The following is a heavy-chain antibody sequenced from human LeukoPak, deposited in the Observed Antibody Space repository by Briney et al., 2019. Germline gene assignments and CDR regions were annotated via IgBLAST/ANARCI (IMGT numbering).Heavy chain of an antibody. CDR3: AKAKRGYSYGFYFDY. Sequence: PGGSLRLSCAASGFTFGDYAMHWVRQAPGKGLEWVSGISWNSGSIGYADSVKGRFTISRDNAKNSLYLQMNSLRAEDTALYYCAKAKRGYSYGFYFDYWGQGTLVTVSS. J-gene: IGHJ4*02. D-gene: IGHD5-18*01. CDR2: ISWNSGSI. CDR1: GFTFGDYA. V-gene: IGHV3-9*01.